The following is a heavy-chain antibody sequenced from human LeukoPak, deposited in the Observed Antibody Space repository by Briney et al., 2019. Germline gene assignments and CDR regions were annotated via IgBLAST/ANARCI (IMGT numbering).Heavy chain of an antibody. V-gene: IGHV3-74*01. Sequence: GGSLRLSCAASGFPFRTYCMPWVRQAPGKGPMWVSRICPDGTVTNYADSVKARFIISRDNARNTVYLQMNSLRVEDTAVYYCVRDFRSADYWGQGTLVTVSS. CDR1: GFPFRTYC. J-gene: IGHJ4*02. CDR2: ICPDGTVT. CDR3: VRDFRSADY.